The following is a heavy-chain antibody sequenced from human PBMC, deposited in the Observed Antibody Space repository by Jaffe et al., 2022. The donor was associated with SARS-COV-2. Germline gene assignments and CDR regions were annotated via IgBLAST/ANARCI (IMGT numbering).Heavy chain of an antibody. CDR2: IYYSGST. D-gene: IGHD3-10*01. CDR1: GGSISSYY. V-gene: IGHV4-59*01. J-gene: IGHJ1*01. CDR3: AGGVLLWFGELYFQH. Sequence: QVQLQESGPGLVKPSETLSLTCTVSGGSISSYYWSWIRQPPGKGLEWIGYIYYSGSTNYNPSLKSRVTISVDTSKNQFSLKLSSVTAADTAVYYCAGGVLLWFGELYFQHWGQGTLVTVSS.